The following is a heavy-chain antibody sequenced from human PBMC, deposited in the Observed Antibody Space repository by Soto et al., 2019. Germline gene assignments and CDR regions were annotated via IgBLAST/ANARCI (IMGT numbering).Heavy chain of an antibody. CDR3: TVWGSGNDFGAA. V-gene: IGHV3-72*01. CDR1: GFTFSSYG. Sequence: VQLVESGGGVVQPGRSLRLSCAASGFTFSSYGMHWVRQAPGKGLEWVGRSKNKADSYTTEYAASVKGRFTISRDGSKNSLFLQMNSLKTEDTAVYYCTVWGSGNDFGAAWGQGILVTVSS. J-gene: IGHJ4*02. D-gene: IGHD3-10*01. CDR2: SKNKADSYTT.